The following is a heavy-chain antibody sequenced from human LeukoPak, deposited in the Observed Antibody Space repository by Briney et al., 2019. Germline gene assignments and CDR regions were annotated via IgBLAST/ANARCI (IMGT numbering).Heavy chain of an antibody. CDR3: STDLWWVSYFDY. D-gene: IGHD4/OR15-4a*01. CDR1: GFLVTSAW. CDR2: IKSKIDGGTT. Sequence: GGSLRLACAASGFLVTSAWMNWVRQAPGKGQEWVGRIKSKIDGGTTDYAAPVKGKFTMSREDSQNTLYLQINSLKSGDTAVYYCSTDLWWVSYFDYWGQGTLVTVSS. V-gene: IGHV3-15*01. J-gene: IGHJ4*02.